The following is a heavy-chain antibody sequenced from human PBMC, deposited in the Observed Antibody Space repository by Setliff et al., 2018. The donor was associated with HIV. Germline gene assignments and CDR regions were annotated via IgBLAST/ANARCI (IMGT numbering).Heavy chain of an antibody. D-gene: IGHD6-19*01. V-gene: IGHV3-9*01. CDR1: GFTFDDYA. Sequence: SLRLSCTASGFTFDDYAMHWVRQAPGKGLEWVSGISWNSGSIGYADSVKGRFTISRDNSKNSLYLQMNNLRGEDTALYYCAKDALVGYSSGWETGHGYYFDYWGQGALVTVSS. CDR2: ISWNSGSI. J-gene: IGHJ4*02. CDR3: AKDALVGYSSGWETGHGYYFDY.